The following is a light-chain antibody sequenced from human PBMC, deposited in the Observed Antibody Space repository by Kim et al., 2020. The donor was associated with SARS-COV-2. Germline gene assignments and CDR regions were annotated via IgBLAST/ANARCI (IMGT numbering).Light chain of an antibody. CDR2: QDD. CDR3: PSWDDTTAV. V-gene: IGLV3-1*01. J-gene: IGLJ2*01. CDR1: KLENKS. Sequence: SLAPAQTSTIFWSGNKLENKSAFWYQQKSGQSPVLVICQDDRRPSGLPERFSGSNSGNTATLTISGTQTIDEAGYYCPSWDDTTAVFGGGTQLTVL.